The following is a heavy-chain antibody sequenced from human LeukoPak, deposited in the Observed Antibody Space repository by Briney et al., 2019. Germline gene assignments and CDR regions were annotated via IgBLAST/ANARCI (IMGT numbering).Heavy chain of an antibody. D-gene: IGHD1-26*01. J-gene: IGHJ4*02. Sequence: GGSLRLSCAASGFTFSSYWMSWVRQAPGKGLEWVSVIYSGGSTYYADSVKGRFTISRDNSKNTLYLQMNSLRAEDTAVYYCARLEGAGGGFDYWGQGTQVTVSS. CDR3: ARLEGAGGGFDY. CDR2: IYSGGST. V-gene: IGHV3-66*01. CDR1: GFTFSSYW.